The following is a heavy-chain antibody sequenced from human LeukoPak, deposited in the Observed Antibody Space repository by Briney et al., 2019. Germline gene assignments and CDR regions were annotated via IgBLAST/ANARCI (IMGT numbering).Heavy chain of an antibody. J-gene: IGHJ4*02. CDR1: GGSISSGDYC. V-gene: IGHV4-30-4*08. D-gene: IGHD5-12*01. CDR3: ATRRSTVWWLIDY. Sequence: SETLSLTCTVSGGSISSGDYCWSWIRQPPGKGLEWIGYIYYSGSTYYNPSLKSRVTISVDTSKNQFSLKLSSVTAADTAVYYCATRRSTVWWLIDYWGQGTLVTVSS. CDR2: IYYSGST.